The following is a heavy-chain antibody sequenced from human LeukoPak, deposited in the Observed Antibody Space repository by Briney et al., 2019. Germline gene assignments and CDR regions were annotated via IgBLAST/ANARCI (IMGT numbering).Heavy chain of an antibody. CDR1: GYTFTSYG. V-gene: IGHV1-18*01. D-gene: IGHD3-10*01. Sequence: ASVKVSCKASGYTFTSYGISWVRQAPGQGLEWMGWISAYNGNTNYAQKLQGRVTMTTDTSTSTAYMELRSLRSDDTAVYYCARDLGYYGSGYYYYMDVWGKGTTVTVSS. J-gene: IGHJ6*03. CDR2: ISAYNGNT. CDR3: ARDLGYYGSGYYYYMDV.